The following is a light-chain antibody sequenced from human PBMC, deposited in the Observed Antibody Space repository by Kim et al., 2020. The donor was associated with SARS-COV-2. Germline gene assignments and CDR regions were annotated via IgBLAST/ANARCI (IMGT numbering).Light chain of an antibody. Sequence: ASVGDRVTMTCRASQGISNYVALFQQKPGKVPQLLIYAASTLQSGVPSRFSGSVSGTDFTVTIRSLQPEDVGTYYCQMYNSAPRTFGQGTQVEIK. CDR2: AAS. CDR1: QGISNY. CDR3: QMYNSAPRT. V-gene: IGKV1-27*01. J-gene: IGKJ1*01.